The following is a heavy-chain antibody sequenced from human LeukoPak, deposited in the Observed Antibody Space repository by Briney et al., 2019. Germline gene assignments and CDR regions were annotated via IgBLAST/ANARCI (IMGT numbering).Heavy chain of an antibody. CDR2: ISSSSSYI. D-gene: IGHD4-17*01. J-gene: IGHJ4*02. CDR3: AREGQSGDYQYYFDY. V-gene: IGHV3-21*01. Sequence: GGSLRLSCAASGFTFSSYSMDWVRQAPGKGLDWVSSISSSSSYIYYADSVKGRFTISRDNAKNSPYLQMNSLRAEDTAVYYCAREGQSGDYQYYFDYWGQGTLVTVSS. CDR1: GFTFSSYS.